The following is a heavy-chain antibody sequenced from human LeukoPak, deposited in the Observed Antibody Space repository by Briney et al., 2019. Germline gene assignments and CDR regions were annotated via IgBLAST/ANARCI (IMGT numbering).Heavy chain of an antibody. D-gene: IGHD4-17*01. V-gene: IGHV1-18*01. CDR1: GYTFTSYG. Sequence: GASVKVSCKASGYTFTSYGISWVRQAPGQGLEWMGWISAYNGNTNYAQKLQGRVTMTTDTSTSTAYMELRSLRSDDTAVYYCARERDYGDYGIIVYWGQGTLVTVSS. J-gene: IGHJ4*02. CDR2: ISAYNGNT. CDR3: ARERDYGDYGIIVY.